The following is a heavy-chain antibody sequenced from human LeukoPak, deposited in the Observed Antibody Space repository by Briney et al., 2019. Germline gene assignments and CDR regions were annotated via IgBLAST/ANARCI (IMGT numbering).Heavy chain of an antibody. CDR2: INSDGSST. J-gene: IGHJ4*02. CDR3: AKDLTRAVAGLLDY. Sequence: GGSLRLSCAASGFTFSSYWMHWVRQAPGKGLVWVPRINSDGSSTTYADSVKGRFTISRDNAKNSLYLQMNSLRAEDMALYYCAKDLTRAVAGLLDYWGQGTLVTVSS. CDR1: GFTFSSYW. D-gene: IGHD6-19*01. V-gene: IGHV3-74*01.